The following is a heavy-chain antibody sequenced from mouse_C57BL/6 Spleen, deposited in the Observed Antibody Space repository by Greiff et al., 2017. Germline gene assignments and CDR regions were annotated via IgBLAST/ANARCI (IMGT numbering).Heavy chain of an antibody. CDR1: GYTFTSYW. J-gene: IGHJ4*01. CDR3: ARRTSYDGYYVDYAMDY. D-gene: IGHD2-3*01. V-gene: IGHV1-59*01. Sequence: VQLQQPGAELVRPGTSVKLSCKASGYTFTSYWMHWVKQRPGQGLEWIGVIDPSDSYTNYNQKFKGKATLTVDTSSSTAYMQLSSLTSEDSAVYYCARRTSYDGYYVDYAMDYWGQGTSVTVSS. CDR2: IDPSDSYT.